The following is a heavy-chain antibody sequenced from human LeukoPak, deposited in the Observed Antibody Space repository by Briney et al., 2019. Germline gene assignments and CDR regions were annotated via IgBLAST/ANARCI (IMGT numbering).Heavy chain of an antibody. CDR3: AADNVQQLN. CDR2: IVVGSGNT. J-gene: IGHJ4*02. CDR1: GFTFTNSA. D-gene: IGHD6-13*01. Sequence: GTSVKVSCKASGFTFTNSAMQWVRQARGQRLEWIGWIVVGSGNTNYAQKFQERVTITRDMSTSTAYMELSSPSVEYTAVYYCAADNVQQLNWGQGTLVTVSS. V-gene: IGHV1-58*02.